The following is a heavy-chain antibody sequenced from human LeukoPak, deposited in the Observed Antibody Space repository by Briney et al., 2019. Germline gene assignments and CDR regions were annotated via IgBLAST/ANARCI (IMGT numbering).Heavy chain of an antibody. CDR3: TRARIAGRRSFDF. Sequence: PGPSLRLSCTASGFTLGDYAMSWVRQAPGEGLEWVAFINSRPYGGTTDYAASVKGRFTISRDDFKSIAYLQLNSLKTVDTAVCYCTRARIAGRRSFDFWGQGTLVTVSS. J-gene: IGHJ4*02. D-gene: IGHD6-6*01. V-gene: IGHV3-49*04. CDR1: GFTLGDYA. CDR2: INSRPYGGTT.